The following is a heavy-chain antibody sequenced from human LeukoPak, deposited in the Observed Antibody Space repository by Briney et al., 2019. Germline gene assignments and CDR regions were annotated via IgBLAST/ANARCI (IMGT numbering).Heavy chain of an antibody. J-gene: IGHJ3*02. CDR3: ATDLRADYYDSSGYFAFDI. CDR2: ISSSSSYI. Sequence: GGSLRLSCAASGFTFSSYSMNWVRQAPGKGLEWVSSISSSSSYIYYADSVKGRFTISRDNAKNSLYLQMNSLRAEDTAVYYCATDLRADYYDSSGYFAFDIWGQGTMVTVSP. D-gene: IGHD3-22*01. CDR1: GFTFSSYS. V-gene: IGHV3-21*01.